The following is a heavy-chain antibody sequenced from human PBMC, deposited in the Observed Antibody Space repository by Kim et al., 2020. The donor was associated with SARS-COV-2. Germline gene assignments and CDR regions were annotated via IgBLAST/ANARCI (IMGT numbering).Heavy chain of an antibody. CDR1: GFTFSSYG. CDR3: AKDVLLWFGEITDY. Sequence: GRSLRLSCAASGFTFSSYGMHWVRQAPGKGLEWVAVISYDGSNKYYADSVKGRFTISRDNSKNTLYLQMNSLRAEDTAVYYCAKDVLLWFGEITDYWGQG. V-gene: IGHV3-30*18. CDR2: ISYDGSNK. J-gene: IGHJ4*02. D-gene: IGHD3-10*01.